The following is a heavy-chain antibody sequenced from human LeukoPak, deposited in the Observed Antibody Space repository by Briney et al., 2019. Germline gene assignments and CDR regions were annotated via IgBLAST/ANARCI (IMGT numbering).Heavy chain of an antibody. J-gene: IGHJ6*03. CDR1: GFTFSGYS. Sequence: GGSLRLSCAASGFTFSGYSMNWVRQAPGKGLEWVSSISSSSSYIYYADSVKGRFTISRDNAKNSLYLQMNSLRAEDTAVYYCVRRQVVVVVAATPDYYYYMDVWGKGTTVTVSS. V-gene: IGHV3-21*01. D-gene: IGHD2-15*01. CDR3: VRRQVVVVVAATPDYYYYMDV. CDR2: ISSSSSYI.